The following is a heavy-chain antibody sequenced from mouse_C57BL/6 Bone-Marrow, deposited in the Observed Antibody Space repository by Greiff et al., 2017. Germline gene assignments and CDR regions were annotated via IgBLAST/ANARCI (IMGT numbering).Heavy chain of an antibody. V-gene: IGHV14-4*01. CDR2: IDPEKGDT. Sequence: VQLQQSGAELVRPGASVKLSCTASGFNIKDDYMHWVKQRPEQGLEWIGWIDPEKGDTEYASKFQGKATITADTSSNTAYLQLSSLTSEYTAVYYCTTSPDGYYFLFAYWGQGTLVTVSA. D-gene: IGHD2-3*01. J-gene: IGHJ3*01. CDR1: GFNIKDDY. CDR3: TTSPDGYYFLFAY.